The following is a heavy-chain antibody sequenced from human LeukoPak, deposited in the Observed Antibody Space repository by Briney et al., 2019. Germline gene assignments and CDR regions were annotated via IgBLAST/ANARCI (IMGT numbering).Heavy chain of an antibody. CDR2: ISSSSSYI. CDR1: GFTFSSYS. Sequence: GGSLRLSCAASGFTFSSYSMNWVRQAPGKGLEWVSSISSSSSYIYYADSVKGRFTISRDNAKNSLYLQMNSLRAEDTAVYYCARDHVTTVTTGGAFDIWGQGTMVTVSS. J-gene: IGHJ3*02. CDR3: ARDHVTTVTTGGAFDI. V-gene: IGHV3-21*01. D-gene: IGHD4-17*01.